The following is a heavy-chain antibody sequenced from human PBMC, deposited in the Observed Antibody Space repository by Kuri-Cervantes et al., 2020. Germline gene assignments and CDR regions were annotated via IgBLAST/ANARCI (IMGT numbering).Heavy chain of an antibody. CDR2: INSDGSST. CDR3: ARDPFAIAAWGDYYYGMDV. CDR1: GFTVSSNY. D-gene: IGHD6-6*01. Sequence: GGSLRLSCAASGFTVSSNYMSWVRQAPGKGLVWVSRINSDGSSTSYADSVKGRFTISRDNAKNTLYLQMNSLRAEDTAVYYCARDPFAIAAWGDYYYGMDVWGQGTTVTVSS. J-gene: IGHJ6*02. V-gene: IGHV3-74*01.